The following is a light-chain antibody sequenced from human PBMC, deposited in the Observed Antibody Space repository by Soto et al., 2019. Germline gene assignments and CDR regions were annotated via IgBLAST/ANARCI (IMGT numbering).Light chain of an antibody. CDR3: QQYDDWLRLT. Sequence: EIVMTQSPATLSVSPGERATLSCRASQSVTNNLAWYQQKPGQAPRLLIYGASTRATGIPARFSGSGSGTEFTLTISSLQSEDFAVYYCQQYDDWLRLTFGGGTKVDIK. J-gene: IGKJ4*01. CDR1: QSVTNN. CDR2: GAS. V-gene: IGKV3-15*01.